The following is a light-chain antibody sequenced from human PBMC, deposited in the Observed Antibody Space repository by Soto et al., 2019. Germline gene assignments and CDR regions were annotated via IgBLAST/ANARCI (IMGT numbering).Light chain of an antibody. V-gene: IGLV2-14*01. CDR3: RSDSSSXFYL. Sequence: QSLLSKPASVSGSPVQSITISCTGTGSDVRGYRYVSWYQQRPGKAPKLVIQEVSNRHSGISDRFYGSKSGNKASLTISGLQADDEADYYCRSDSSSXFYLVGTGNKVXVX. CDR1: GSDVRGYRY. CDR2: EVS. J-gene: IGLJ1*01.